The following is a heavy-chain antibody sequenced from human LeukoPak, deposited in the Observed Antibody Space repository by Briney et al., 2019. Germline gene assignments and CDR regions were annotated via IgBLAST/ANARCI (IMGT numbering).Heavy chain of an antibody. Sequence: GGSLRLSCAASGFTFSIYWMSWVRQAPGKGLEGVANIKQDGSEKYYVDSVKGRFTISRDNAKNSLYLQMNSLRAEDTAVYYCARVGPIAVAGERVSRGYYYYMDVWGKGTTVTVSS. D-gene: IGHD6-19*01. CDR2: IKQDGSEK. CDR3: ARVGPIAVAGERVSRGYYYYMDV. V-gene: IGHV3-7*01. J-gene: IGHJ6*03. CDR1: GFTFSIYW.